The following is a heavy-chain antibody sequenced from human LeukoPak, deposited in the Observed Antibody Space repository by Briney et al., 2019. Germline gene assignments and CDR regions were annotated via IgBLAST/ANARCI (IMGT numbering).Heavy chain of an antibody. Sequence: SGGSLRLSCAASGFTFRSYAMSWVRQAPGKGLEWVSVISGSGGSTYYADSVKGRFTISRDNSKNTLYLQMNSLRAEDTAVYYCAKLPWNGGGIDYWRRGALLAVSS. V-gene: IGHV3-23*01. CDR2: ISGSGGST. CDR3: AKLPWNGGGIDY. CDR1: GFTFRSYA. J-gene: IGHJ4*02. D-gene: IGHD1-1*01.